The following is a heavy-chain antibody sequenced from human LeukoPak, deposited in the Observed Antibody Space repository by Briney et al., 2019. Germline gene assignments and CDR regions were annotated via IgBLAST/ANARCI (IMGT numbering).Heavy chain of an antibody. CDR2: TSWNSGSI. J-gene: IGHJ4*02. V-gene: IGHV3-9*01. D-gene: IGHD2-2*02. CDR3: AKALHSCSSTSCYSFYFDY. CDR1: GFTFDDYA. Sequence: GGSLRLSCAASGFTFDDYAMHWVRQAPGKGLEWVSGTSWNSGSIGYADSVKGRFTISRDNAKSSLYLQMNSLRAEDTALYYCAKALHSCSSTSCYSFYFDYWGQGTLVTVSS.